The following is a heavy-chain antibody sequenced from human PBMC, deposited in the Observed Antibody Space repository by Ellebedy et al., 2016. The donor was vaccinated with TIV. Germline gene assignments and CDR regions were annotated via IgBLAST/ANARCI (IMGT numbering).Heavy chain of an antibody. D-gene: IGHD3-10*01. Sequence: PGGSLRLSCAASGFAFSNYAMSWVRQAPGKGLEWVSAISSSAGSTYYADSVKGRFTISRDNSKNTLYVQTNSLRAEDTAVYYCATYYGSGREDLDYYYGMDVWGQGTTVTVSS. V-gene: IGHV3-23*01. CDR1: GFAFSNYA. J-gene: IGHJ6*02. CDR2: ISSSAGST. CDR3: ATYYGSGREDLDYYYGMDV.